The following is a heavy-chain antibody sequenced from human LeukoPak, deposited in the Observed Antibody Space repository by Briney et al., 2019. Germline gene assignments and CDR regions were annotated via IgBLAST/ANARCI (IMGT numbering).Heavy chain of an antibody. D-gene: IGHD2-2*01. CDR3: ARDRSLDIVAVPAAIGGWFDP. CDR2: IIPIFGTA. Sequence: GASVKVSCKASGGTFSSYAISWVRQAPGQGLEWMGGIIPIFGTANYAQKFQGRVTITADESTSTAYMELSSLRSEDTAVYYCARDRSLDIVAVPAAIGGWFDPWGQGTLVTVSS. V-gene: IGHV1-69*13. CDR1: GGTFSSYA. J-gene: IGHJ5*02.